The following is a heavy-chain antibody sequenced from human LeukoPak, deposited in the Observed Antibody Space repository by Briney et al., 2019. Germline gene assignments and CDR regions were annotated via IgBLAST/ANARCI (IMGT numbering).Heavy chain of an antibody. D-gene: IGHD3-16*01. J-gene: IGHJ6*02. CDR1: GFTFSDSW. Sequence: GSLRLSCAASGFTFSDSWMSWVRQAPGKGLEWVANMNQDGSEKDYVASVKGRFTITRDNARKSLYLQMSSLRAEDTAVYYCATYTHWVAGDVWGQGTTVTVSS. V-gene: IGHV3-7*01. CDR3: ATYTHWVAGDV. CDR2: MNQDGSEK.